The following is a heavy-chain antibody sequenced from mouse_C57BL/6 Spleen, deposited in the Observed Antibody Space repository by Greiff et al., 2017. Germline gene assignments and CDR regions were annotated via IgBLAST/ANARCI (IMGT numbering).Heavy chain of an antibody. Sequence: QVQLQQPGAELVMPGASVKLSCKASGYTFTSYWMHWVKQRPGQGLEWIGEIDPSDSYTNYNQKFKGKSTLTVDKSSSTAYMKLSSLTSEDSAVYYCARWGGGYAMDYWGQGTSVTVSS. CDR1: GYTFTSYW. V-gene: IGHV1-69*01. CDR2: IDPSDSYT. J-gene: IGHJ4*01. D-gene: IGHD1-1*02. CDR3: ARWGGGYAMDY.